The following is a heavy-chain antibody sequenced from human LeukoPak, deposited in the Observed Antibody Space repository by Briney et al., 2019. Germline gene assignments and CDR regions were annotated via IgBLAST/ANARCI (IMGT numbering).Heavy chain of an antibody. CDR1: GYTFTDYY. V-gene: IGHV1-69-2*01. J-gene: IGHJ3*02. CDR3: ARGMTTVTTHAFDI. D-gene: IGHD4-11*01. Sequence: GATVKISCKASGYTFTDYYMHWVQQAPGKGLEWMGRVDPEDGETIYAEKFQGRVTITADTSTDTAYMELSSLRSEDTAVFYCARGMTTVTTHAFDIWGQGAMVTVSS. CDR2: VDPEDGET.